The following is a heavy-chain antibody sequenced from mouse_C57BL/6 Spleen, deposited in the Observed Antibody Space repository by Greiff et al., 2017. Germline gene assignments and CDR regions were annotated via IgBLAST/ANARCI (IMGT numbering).Heavy chain of an antibody. CDR3: AREDYYGSSSFAY. J-gene: IGHJ3*01. V-gene: IGHV1-81*01. Sequence: QVQLQQSGAELARPGASVKLSCKASGYTFTSYGISWVKQRTGQGLEWIGEIYPRSGNTYYNEKFKGKATLTADKYSSTAYMELRSLTSEVSAVYIGAREDYYGSSSFAYWGQGTLVTVSA. D-gene: IGHD1-1*01. CDR1: GYTFTSYG. CDR2: IYPRSGNT.